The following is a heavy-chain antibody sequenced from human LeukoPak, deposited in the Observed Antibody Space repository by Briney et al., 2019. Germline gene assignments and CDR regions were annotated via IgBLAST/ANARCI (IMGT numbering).Heavy chain of an antibody. CDR3: TTDQPHDYSDYLSP. CDR1: GFTFSNAW. CDR2: IKSKTDGGTT. Sequence: GGSLRLSCAASGFTFSNAWMSWVRQAPGKGLEWVGRIKSKTDGGTTDYAAPVKGRFTISRDDSKNTLYLQMNSLKTEDTAVYYCTTDQPHDYSDYLSPWGQGTLVTVSS. D-gene: IGHD4-11*01. J-gene: IGHJ5*02. V-gene: IGHV3-15*01.